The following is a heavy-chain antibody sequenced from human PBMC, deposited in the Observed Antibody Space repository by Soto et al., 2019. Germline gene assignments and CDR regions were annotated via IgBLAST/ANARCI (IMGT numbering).Heavy chain of an antibody. CDR2: INPSGGST. CDR3: ARVSTMVGTAILVY. J-gene: IGHJ4*02. D-gene: IGHD2-21*02. V-gene: IGHV1-46*01. CDR1: GYTFTSYY. Sequence: QVQLVQSGAEVKKPGASVKVSCKASGYTFTSYYMHWVRQAHGQGLEWMGIINPSGGSTSYAQKFQGRVTMTRDTSTSTVYMELSSLRSADRAVYYCARVSTMVGTAILVYWGQGTLVTVSS.